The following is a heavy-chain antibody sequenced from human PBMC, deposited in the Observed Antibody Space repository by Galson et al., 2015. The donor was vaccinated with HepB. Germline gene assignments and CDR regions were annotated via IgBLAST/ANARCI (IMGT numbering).Heavy chain of an antibody. V-gene: IGHV4-4*07. D-gene: IGHD3-9*01. CDR3: ARVVRYYDILTGYYINWFDP. J-gene: IGHJ5*02. Sequence: SETLSLTCTVSGGSISSYYWSWIRQPAGKGLEWIGRIYTSGSTNYNPSLKSRVTMSVDTSKNQFSLKLSSVTAADTAVYYCARVVRYYDILTGYYINWFDPWGQGTLVTVSS. CDR2: IYTSGST. CDR1: GGSISSYY.